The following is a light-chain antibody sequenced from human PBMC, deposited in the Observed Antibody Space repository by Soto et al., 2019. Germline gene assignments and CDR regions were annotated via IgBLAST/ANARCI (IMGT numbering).Light chain of an antibody. CDR2: AAS. CDR1: QGISSY. CDR3: QQLNSYPLT. J-gene: IGKJ4*01. Sequence: DIQMTQSPSTLSGSVGDRVTITCRASQGISSYLAWYQQKPGKAPKLLIYAASTLQSGVPSRFSGSGSGTEFTLTIGSLQPEDFATYYCQQLNSYPLTFGGGTKVDIK. V-gene: IGKV1-9*01.